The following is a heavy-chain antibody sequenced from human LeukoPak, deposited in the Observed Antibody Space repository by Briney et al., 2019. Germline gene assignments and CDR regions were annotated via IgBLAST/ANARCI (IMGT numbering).Heavy chain of an antibody. CDR3: ARDSIHEVDNWFDP. CDR2: IIPIFGTA. V-gene: IGHV1-69*06. CDR1: GYTFSRYD. Sequence: SVKGSCTASGYTFSRYDISWVRQATGQGLEWVGGIIPIFGTANYAQKFQGRVTITADKSTSTAYMELSSLRSEDTAVYYCARDSIHEVDNWFDPWGQGSLVTVSS. J-gene: IGHJ5*02.